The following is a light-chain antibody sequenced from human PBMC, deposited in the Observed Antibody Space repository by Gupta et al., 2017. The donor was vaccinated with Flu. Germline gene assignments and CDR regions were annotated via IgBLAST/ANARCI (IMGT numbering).Light chain of an antibody. CDR1: QSINSW. V-gene: IGKV1-5*03. J-gene: IGKJ2*01. CDR2: MAS. CDR3: QQYNSLPYT. Sequence: PSTLSASVGDRVTITCRASQSINSWLAWYQQNPGKAPKLLIYMASNLESGVPSRFSGSGSGTEFTLTISSLQPDDFATYYCQQYNSLPYTFGQGTKLEI.